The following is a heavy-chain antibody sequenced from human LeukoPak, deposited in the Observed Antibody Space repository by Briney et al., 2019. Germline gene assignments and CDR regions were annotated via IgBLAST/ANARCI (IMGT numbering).Heavy chain of an antibody. V-gene: IGHV4-4*07. CDR3: ARHSYSSSWYREFDY. CDR1: GGSISSYY. J-gene: IGHJ4*02. CDR2: IYTSGST. Sequence: SETLSLTCTVSGGSISSYYWSWIRQPAGKGLEWIGRIYTSGSTNYNPSLKSRVTMSVDTSKNQFSLKLSSVTAADTAVYYCARHSYSSSWYREFDYWGQGTLVTVSS. D-gene: IGHD6-13*01.